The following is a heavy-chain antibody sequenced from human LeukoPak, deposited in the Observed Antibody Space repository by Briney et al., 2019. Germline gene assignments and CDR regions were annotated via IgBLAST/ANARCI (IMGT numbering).Heavy chain of an antibody. J-gene: IGHJ6*02. Sequence: SVTVSCKASGFTFTSSAMQWVRQARGQRLEWIGWILVGSGYTNYAQRFQERVTITRGMSTSTAYMELSSLRSEDTAVYYCAASELWFGEYYYYYYGMDVGGQGTTATVS. CDR2: ILVGSGYT. CDR1: GFTFTSSA. D-gene: IGHD3-10*01. V-gene: IGHV1-58*02. CDR3: AASELWFGEYYYYYYGMDV.